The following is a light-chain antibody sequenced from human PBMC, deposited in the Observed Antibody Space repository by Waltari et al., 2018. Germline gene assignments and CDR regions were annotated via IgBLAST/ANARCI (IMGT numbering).Light chain of an antibody. CDR1: QNIDDD. Sequence: ETTLTQSPAFMSATPGDKVIISCKASQNIDDDMNWYQQRPGEAAIFIIQEASTLVPGVPSRFSGSGYGTDFTLTISSLQAEDVAVYYCQQYLSAPRTFGQGTVLEIK. J-gene: IGKJ2*02. CDR2: EAS. V-gene: IGKV5-2*01. CDR3: QQYLSAPRT.